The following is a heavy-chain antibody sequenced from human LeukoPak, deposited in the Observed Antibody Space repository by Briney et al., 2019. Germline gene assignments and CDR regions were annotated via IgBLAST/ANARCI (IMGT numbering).Heavy chain of an antibody. J-gene: IGHJ4*02. CDR3: ARSTGPGDY. V-gene: IGHV3-7*01. CDR1: GFAFSNFA. CDR2: IKQDGSEK. Sequence: GRSLRLSCAASGFAFSNFAMHWVRQAPGKGLEWVANIKQDGSEKYYVDPVKGRFTISRDNAKNSLYLQMNSLRAEDTAVYYCARSTGPGDYWGQGTLVTVSS. D-gene: IGHD1-1*01.